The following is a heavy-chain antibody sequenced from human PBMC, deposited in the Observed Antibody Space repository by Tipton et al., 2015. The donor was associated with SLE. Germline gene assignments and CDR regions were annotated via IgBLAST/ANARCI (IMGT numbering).Heavy chain of an antibody. Sequence: SLRLSCAASGFTFSSYAMTWVRQAPGRGLEWVSGISGSGGSTDYADSVKGRFTISRDNSKNTLYLQMNSLRAEDTAVYYCAKDLRLVRGIQLWSDAFDIWGQGTMITVSS. V-gene: IGHV3-23*01. CDR2: ISGSGGST. CDR3: AKDLRLVRGIQLWSDAFDI. D-gene: IGHD5-18*01. J-gene: IGHJ3*02. CDR1: GFTFSSYA.